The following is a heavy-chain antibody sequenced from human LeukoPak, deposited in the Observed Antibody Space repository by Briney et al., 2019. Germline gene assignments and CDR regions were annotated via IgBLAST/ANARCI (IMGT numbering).Heavy chain of an antibody. D-gene: IGHD2-2*01. Sequence: PSETLSLTCTVSGGSISSGDYYWSWIRQPPGKGLEWIGYIYYSGSTYYNPSLMSRVTISVDTSKNQFSLKLSSVTAADTAVYYCAGTPKLYCSSTSCPDDYWGQGTLVTVSS. CDR3: AGTPKLYCSSTSCPDDY. CDR1: GGSISSGDYY. CDR2: IYYSGST. V-gene: IGHV4-30-4*01. J-gene: IGHJ4*02.